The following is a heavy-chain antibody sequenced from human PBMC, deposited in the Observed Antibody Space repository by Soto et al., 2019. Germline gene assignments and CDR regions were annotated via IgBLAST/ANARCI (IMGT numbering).Heavy chain of an antibody. D-gene: IGHD6-13*01. CDR1: GGSISSYY. CDR2: IYYSGST. J-gene: IGHJ6*03. Sequence: SETLSLTCTVAGGSISSYYCSWIRQPPGKGLEWIGYIYYSGSTNYNPSLKSRVTISVDTSKNQFSLKLSSVTAADTAVYYCARGSGSSSWYLDYYYYMDVWGKGTTVTVSS. CDR3: ARGSGSSSWYLDYYYYMDV. V-gene: IGHV4-59*01.